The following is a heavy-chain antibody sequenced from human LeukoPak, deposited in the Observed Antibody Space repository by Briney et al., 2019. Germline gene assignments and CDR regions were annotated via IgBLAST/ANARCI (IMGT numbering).Heavy chain of an antibody. V-gene: IGHV1-69*13. J-gene: IGHJ6*02. CDR3: ARDRIYCSSTSCSKAVGYYYYYGMDV. D-gene: IGHD2-2*01. CDR2: IIPIFGTA. Sequence: SVKVSCKASGGTFSSYAISWVRQAPGQGLEWMGGIIPIFGTANYAQKFQGRVTITADESTSTAYMELSSLRSEDTAVYYCARDRIYCSSTSCSKAVGYYYYYGMDVWGQGTTVTVSS. CDR1: GGTFSSYA.